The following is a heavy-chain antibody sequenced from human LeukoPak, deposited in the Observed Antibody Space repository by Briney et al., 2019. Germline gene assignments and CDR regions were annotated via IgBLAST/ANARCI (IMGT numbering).Heavy chain of an antibody. CDR1: GFTFSNYG. CDR2: ISYDGSNK. D-gene: IGHD7-27*01. CDR3: ARGSNWGSRVYYFDY. Sequence: GGSLRLSCAASGFTFSNYGMHWVRQAPGKGLEWVAVISYDGSNKYYADSVKGRFTISRDNSKNTLYLQMNSLRAEDTAVFYCARGSNWGSRVYYFDYWGQGTLVTVSS. V-gene: IGHV3-30*19. J-gene: IGHJ4*02.